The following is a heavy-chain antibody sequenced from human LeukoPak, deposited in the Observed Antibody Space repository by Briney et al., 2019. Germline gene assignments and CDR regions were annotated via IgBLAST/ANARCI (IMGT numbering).Heavy chain of an antibody. CDR2: ISYDESKK. CDR1: GFSFSSLT. D-gene: IGHD2/OR15-2a*01. CDR3: ARAPTAILTYYFDS. J-gene: IGHJ4*02. V-gene: IGHV3-30*04. Sequence: PGGSLRLSCAASGFSFSSLTMHWVRQAPGKGLEWVAVISYDESKKYYADSVKGRFTISRDNSKNTLYLQMVSLRVEDTAIYYCARAPTAILTYYFDSWGQGTVVTVSS.